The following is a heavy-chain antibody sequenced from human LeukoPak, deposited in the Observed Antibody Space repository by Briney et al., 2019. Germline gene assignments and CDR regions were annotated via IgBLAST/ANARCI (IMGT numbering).Heavy chain of an antibody. CDR2: IYYSGST. V-gene: IGHV4-59*01. CDR3: ARDGAFDI. Sequence: PSETLSLTRTVSGGSISSYYWSWVRQPPGKGLEWIGYIYYSGSTNYNPSLKSRVTISVDTSKNQFSLKLNSVTAADTAVYYCARDGAFDIWGQGTMVTVSS. CDR1: GGSISSYY. J-gene: IGHJ3*02.